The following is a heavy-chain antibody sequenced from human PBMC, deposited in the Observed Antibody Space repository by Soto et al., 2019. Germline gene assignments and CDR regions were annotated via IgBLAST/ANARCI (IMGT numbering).Heavy chain of an antibody. CDR1: GYSFTSHX. CDR3: ARHFSLAGRTVPFDH. V-gene: IGHV5-51*01. Sequence: SLKISCQGSGYSFTSHXXXXVRQMPGKGLEWMGIIYPDDSDTRYSPSFQGQVTTSADKSTNTASLQWSSLKASDTAIYYCARHFSLAGRTVPFDHWGXGTXVTVSS. J-gene: IGHJ4*01. CDR2: IYPDDSDT. D-gene: IGHD4-4*01.